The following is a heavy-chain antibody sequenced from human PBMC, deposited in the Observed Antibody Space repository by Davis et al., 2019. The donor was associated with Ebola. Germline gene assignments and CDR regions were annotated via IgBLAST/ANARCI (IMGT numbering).Heavy chain of an antibody. CDR1: GFTFNDAW. V-gene: IGHV3-15*01. J-gene: IGHJ4*02. Sequence: PGGSLRLSCAASGFTFNDAWMSWVRQAPGKGLEWVGRIKTKTAGGATDYAAPVEGRFTISRDDSKNTLYLQMNSLKTEDTAVYYCTTAKLVGATGSFDYWGQGTLVTVSS. CDR2: IKTKTAGGAT. CDR3: TTAKLVGATGSFDY. D-gene: IGHD1-26*01.